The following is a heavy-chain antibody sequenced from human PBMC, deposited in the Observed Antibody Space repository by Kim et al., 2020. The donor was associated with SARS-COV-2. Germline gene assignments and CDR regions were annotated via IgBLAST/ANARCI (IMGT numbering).Heavy chain of an antibody. CDR3: ARGCGGDCYSGGPLGDYYYGMDV. D-gene: IGHD2-21*02. Sequence: SETLSLTCTVSGGSISSYYWSWIRQPPGKGLEWIGYIYYSGSTNYNPSLKSRVTISVDTSKNQFSLKLSSVTAADTAVYYCARGCGGDCYSGGPLGDYYYGMDVWGQGTTVTVSS. J-gene: IGHJ6*02. V-gene: IGHV4-59*01. CDR2: IYYSGST. CDR1: GGSISSYY.